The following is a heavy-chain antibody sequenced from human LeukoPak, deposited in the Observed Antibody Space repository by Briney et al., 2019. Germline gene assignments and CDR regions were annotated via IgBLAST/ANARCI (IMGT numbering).Heavy chain of an antibody. CDR3: ARSKDSSGWLPPKY. D-gene: IGHD6-19*01. J-gene: IGHJ4*02. V-gene: IGHV1-69*01. CDR1: GGTFSSYA. CDR2: IIPISGTA. Sequence: GASVKVSCKASGGTFSSYAISWVRQAPGQGLEWMGGIIPISGTANYAQKFQGRVTITADESTSTAYMELSSLRSEDTAVYYCARSKDSSGWLPPKYWGQGTLVTVSS.